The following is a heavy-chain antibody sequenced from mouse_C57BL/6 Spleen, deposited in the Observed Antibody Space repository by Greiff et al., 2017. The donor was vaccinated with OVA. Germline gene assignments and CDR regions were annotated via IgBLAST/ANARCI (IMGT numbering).Heavy chain of an antibody. V-gene: IGHV1-64*01. CDR3: ARGYIYYGSSPYCDV. CDR1: GYTFTSYW. Sequence: VQLQQPGAELVKPGASVKLSCKASGYTFTSYWMHWVKQRPGQGLEWIGMIHPNSGSTNYNEKFKSKATLTVDKSSSTAYMQLSSLTSEDSAVYYCARGYIYYGSSPYCDVWGTGTTVTVSS. D-gene: IGHD1-1*01. CDR2: IHPNSGST. J-gene: IGHJ1*03.